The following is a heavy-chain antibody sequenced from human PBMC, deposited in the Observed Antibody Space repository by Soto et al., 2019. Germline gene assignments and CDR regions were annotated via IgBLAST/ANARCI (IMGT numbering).Heavy chain of an antibody. V-gene: IGHV1-58*01. CDR2: IVVGSGNT. CDR3: AADVSCSGGSCYLFFDY. Sequence: QMQLVQPGPEVKKPGTSVKVSCKASGFTFTSSAVQWVRQARGQRLEWIGWIVVGSGNTNYAQKFQERVTITRDMSTSTAYMELSSLRSEDTAVYYCAADVSCSGGSCYLFFDYWGQGTLVTVSS. CDR1: GFTFTSSA. D-gene: IGHD2-15*01. J-gene: IGHJ4*02.